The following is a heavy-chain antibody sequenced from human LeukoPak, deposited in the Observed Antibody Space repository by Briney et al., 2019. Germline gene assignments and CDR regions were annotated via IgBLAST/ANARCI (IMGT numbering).Heavy chain of an antibody. D-gene: IGHD3-22*01. CDR1: GFTFSSYE. Sequence: GGSLRLSCAASGFTFSSYEMNWVRQAPGKGLEWVSAISGSGGSTYYADSVEGRFTISRDNAKNTLYLQMNSLRAEDTAVYYCAKASAMIVVVSKHFDYWGQGTLVTVSS. CDR2: ISGSGGST. CDR3: AKASAMIVVVSKHFDY. J-gene: IGHJ4*02. V-gene: IGHV3-23*01.